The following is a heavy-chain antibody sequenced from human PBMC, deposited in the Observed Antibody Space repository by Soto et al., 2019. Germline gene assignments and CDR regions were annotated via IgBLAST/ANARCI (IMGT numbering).Heavy chain of an antibody. CDR1: GYTFTSHG. D-gene: IGHD3-10*01. Sequence: QVQLVQSGAEVKKPGASVKVSCKASGYTFTSHGISWVRQAPGQGLEWMGWISANNGDTNYAQKFQGRVTVTTDTSTSTAYMDLRSLRSEDTAVYYCARMVRGSGIDYYHYIDVWGKGTTVTVSS. J-gene: IGHJ6*03. CDR2: ISANNGDT. V-gene: IGHV1-18*01. CDR3: ARMVRGSGIDYYHYIDV.